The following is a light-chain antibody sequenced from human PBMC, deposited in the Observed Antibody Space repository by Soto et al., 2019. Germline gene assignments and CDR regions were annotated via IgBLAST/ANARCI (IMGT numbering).Light chain of an antibody. CDR1: SSDVGGYNF. V-gene: IGLV2-14*01. CDR2: DVS. J-gene: IGLJ2*01. CDR3: CSCTTSSSVV. Sequence: QSALTQPASVSGSPGQSVTISCTGTSSDVGGYNFVSWYLQHPGTVPKLMIYDVSNRPSGVPDRFSGSKSGNTASLIISGLEAEDEDDYYCCSCTTSSSVVIGGGTKVTVL.